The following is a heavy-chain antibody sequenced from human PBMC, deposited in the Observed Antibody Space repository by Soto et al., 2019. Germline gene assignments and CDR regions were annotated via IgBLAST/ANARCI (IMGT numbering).Heavy chain of an antibody. J-gene: IGHJ6*02. Sequence: LSTTGTGAGGYVSMIVSYWGWIRHPPGKGLEWIGTISYSGNTFYNPSLRNPVTMSADTSNNQFSLKLNSVTAADTAVYFCARRYHYRSGRSATDVWGHRTTDPGSS. D-gene: IGHD3-10*01. CDR3: ARRYHYRSGRSATDV. CDR2: ISYSGNT. CDR1: GGYVSMIVSY. V-gene: IGHV4-39*01.